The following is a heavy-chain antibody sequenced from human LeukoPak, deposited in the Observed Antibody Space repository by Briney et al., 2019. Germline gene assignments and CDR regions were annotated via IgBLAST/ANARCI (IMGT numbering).Heavy chain of an antibody. J-gene: IGHJ4*02. D-gene: IGHD5-18*01. CDR3: ARHAIWDTAMALLDY. CDR2: IYTSGST. CDR1: GGSISSYY. Sequence: SETLSLTCTVSGGSISSYYWSRIRQPAGKGLEWIGRIYTSGSTNYNPSLKSRVTMSVDTSKNQFSLKLSSVTAADTAVYYCARHAIWDTAMALLDYWGQGTLVTVSS. V-gene: IGHV4-4*07.